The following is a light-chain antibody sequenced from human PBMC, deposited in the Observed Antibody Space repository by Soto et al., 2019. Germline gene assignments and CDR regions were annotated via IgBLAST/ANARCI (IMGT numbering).Light chain of an antibody. CDR2: GVS. CDR1: QSVSSSY. V-gene: IGKV3-20*01. Sequence: EIVLTQSPGTLSLSPGERATLSCRASQSVSSSYLAWYQQKPGQAPRLLMYGVSSRATGIPDRFSGSGSGTDFTLTISRLEPEDFAVYYCQQYGSSPPITFDQGTRLEIK. J-gene: IGKJ5*01. CDR3: QQYGSSPPIT.